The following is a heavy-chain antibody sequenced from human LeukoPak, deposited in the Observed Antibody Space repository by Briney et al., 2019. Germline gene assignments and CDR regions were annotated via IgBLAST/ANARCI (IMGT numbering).Heavy chain of an antibody. CDR2: IKRKSDGGTT. Sequence: ETLSLTCTVSGVSISSSNSYWGWIRQPPGKGLEWIGRIKRKSDGGTTDYAAPVKGRFTISRDDSKNTLYLQMNSLKSEDTAIYYCTTELDVRPNHYWGQGTLVTVSS. CDR3: TTELDVRPNHY. V-gene: IGHV3-15*01. J-gene: IGHJ4*02. D-gene: IGHD1-14*01. CDR1: GVSISSSNSY.